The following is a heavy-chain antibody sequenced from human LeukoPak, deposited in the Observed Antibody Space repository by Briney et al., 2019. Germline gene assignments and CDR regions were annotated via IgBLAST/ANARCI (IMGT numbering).Heavy chain of an antibody. D-gene: IGHD2-2*01. Sequence: ASVKVSCKASGYTFTSYAMNWARQAPGQGLEWMGWINTNTGNPTYAQGFTGRFVFSLDTSVSTAYLQISSLKAEDTAVYYCARAIVVVPAASYYFDYWGQGTLVTVSS. J-gene: IGHJ4*02. CDR3: ARAIVVVPAASYYFDY. CDR1: GYTFTSYA. CDR2: INTNTGNP. V-gene: IGHV7-4-1*02.